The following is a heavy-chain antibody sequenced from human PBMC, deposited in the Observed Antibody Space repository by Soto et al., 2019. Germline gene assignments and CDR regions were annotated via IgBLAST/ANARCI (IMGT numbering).Heavy chain of an antibody. CDR3: ARWAATGTGGTPFDP. D-gene: IGHD6-13*01. V-gene: IGHV1-46*01. CDR1: GYSFTSYY. Sequence: ASVKVSCKASGYSFTSYYMHWVRQAPGQGLEWMGIINPSDGSATYAQKFQGRVTMTRDTSASAVYMELSSLRSEDTAVYYCARWAATGTGGTPFDPWGQGTLVTVSS. CDR2: INPSDGSA. J-gene: IGHJ5*02.